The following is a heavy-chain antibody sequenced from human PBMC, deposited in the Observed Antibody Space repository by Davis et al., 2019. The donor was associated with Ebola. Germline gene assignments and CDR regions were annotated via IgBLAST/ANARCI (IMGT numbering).Heavy chain of an antibody. D-gene: IGHD4-11*01. CDR2: ISGSGGST. CDR1: GFTFSSYA. V-gene: IGHV3-23*01. Sequence: PGGSLRLSCAASGFTFSSYAMSWVRQAPGKGLEWVSAISGSGGSTYYADSVKGRFTISRDNSKNTLYLQMNSLRAEDTAVYYCAKLPYSTVTTRGAFDIWGQGAMVTVSS. J-gene: IGHJ3*02. CDR3: AKLPYSTVTTRGAFDI.